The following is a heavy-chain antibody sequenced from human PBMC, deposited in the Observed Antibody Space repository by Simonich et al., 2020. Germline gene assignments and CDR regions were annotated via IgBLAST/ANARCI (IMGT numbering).Heavy chain of an antibody. V-gene: IGHV3-21*01. J-gene: IGHJ4*02. Sequence: EVQLVESGGGLVKPGGSLRLSCAASGVTFSSYSMNWVRQAPGKGREWDSSISSSSSYIYYADSVKGRFTISRDNAKNSLYLQMNSLRAEDTAVYYCARANERDYWGQGTLVTVSS. D-gene: IGHD1-1*01. CDR1: GVTFSSYS. CDR2: ISSSSSYI. CDR3: ARANERDY.